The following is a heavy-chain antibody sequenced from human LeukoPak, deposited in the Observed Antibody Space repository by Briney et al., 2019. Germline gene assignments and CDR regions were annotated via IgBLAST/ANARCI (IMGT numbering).Heavy chain of an antibody. CDR2: VNPNSGGT. CDR3: ARPQDHGGNVENFDI. V-gene: IGHV1-2*02. CDR1: GYIFTAYY. Sequence: ASVKVSCKASGYIFTAYYIHWVRQAPGQGLEWMGWVNPNSGGTNYALKFRGRVTMTRDTSISTASMELSRLISDDTAVYYCARPQDHGGNVENFDIWGQGPMVTVSS. J-gene: IGHJ3*02. D-gene: IGHD4-23*01.